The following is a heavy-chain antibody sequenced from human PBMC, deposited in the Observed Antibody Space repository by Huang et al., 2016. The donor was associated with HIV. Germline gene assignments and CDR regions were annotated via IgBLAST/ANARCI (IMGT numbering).Heavy chain of an antibody. D-gene: IGHD6-6*01. V-gene: IGHV1-2*02. CDR2: INPKRGCT. CDR1: GYTFTDSN. CDR3: ARGWSFGSSTSPAD. Sequence: QVQLVQSGAEVKNPGASVRVSCKASGYTFTDSNIHWVRQAPGQGLEWMGWINPKRGCTIYAQRFQGRVTMTRDTTISTVHMDLRRIQSDDTAVYFCARGWSFGSSTSPADWGQGTLVTVSS. J-gene: IGHJ4*02.